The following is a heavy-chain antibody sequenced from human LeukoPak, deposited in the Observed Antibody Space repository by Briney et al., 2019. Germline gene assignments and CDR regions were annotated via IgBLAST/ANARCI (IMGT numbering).Heavy chain of an antibody. V-gene: IGHV1-18*01. CDR2: ISAYNGNT. CDR1: GYTFTSYG. D-gene: IGHD3-9*01. J-gene: IGHJ4*02. Sequence: ASVKDSCKASGYTFTSYGISWVRQAPGQGLEWMGWISAYNGNTNYAQKLQGRVTMTTDASTSTAYMELRSLRSDDTAVYYCAALPLRYFDWLSPFPYWGQGTLVTVSS. CDR3: AALPLRYFDWLSPFPY.